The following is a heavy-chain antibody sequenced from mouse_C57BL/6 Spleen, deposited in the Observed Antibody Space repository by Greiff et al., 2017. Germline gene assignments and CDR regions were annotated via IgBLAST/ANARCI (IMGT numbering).Heavy chain of an antibody. Sequence: VQRQQSGPELVKPGASVKISCKASGYTFTDYYMNWVKQSHGKSLEWIGDINPNNGGTSYNQKFTGKDTLTVDKSSSTAYMGLRSLTSEDSAVSYCARWAYYYGSSYLFAYWGQGTLVTVSA. CDR2: INPNNGGT. V-gene: IGHV1-26*01. CDR3: ARWAYYYGSSYLFAY. J-gene: IGHJ3*01. CDR1: GYTFTDYY. D-gene: IGHD1-1*01.